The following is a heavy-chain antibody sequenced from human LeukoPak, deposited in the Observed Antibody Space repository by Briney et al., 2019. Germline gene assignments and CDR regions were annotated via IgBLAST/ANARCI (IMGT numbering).Heavy chain of an antibody. CDR3: ARDYSGYSYGSFDY. J-gene: IGHJ4*02. D-gene: IGHD5-18*01. CDR1: EYTFTGYY. CDR2: INPNSGGT. Sequence: GASVKVSCKASEYTFTGYYMHWVRQAPGQGLEWMGWINPNSGGTNYAQKFQGRVTMTRDTSISTAYMELSRLRSDDTAVYYCARDYSGYSYGSFDYWGQGTLVTVSS. V-gene: IGHV1-2*02.